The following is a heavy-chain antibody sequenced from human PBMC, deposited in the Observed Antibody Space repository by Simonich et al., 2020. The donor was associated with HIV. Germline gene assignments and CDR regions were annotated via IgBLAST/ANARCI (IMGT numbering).Heavy chain of an antibody. Sequence: VKLQQWGAGLLKPSETLSLTCAVYGGSFSGYYWSWIRQPPGKGLEWIGEIDHRRNTNYNPSLKIRVTILGDTSKNQVSRRLSSVTAADTAVDYCARIGELGIGLDYWGQGTLVTVSS. CDR3: ARIGELGIGLDY. D-gene: IGHD7-27*01. CDR1: GGSFSGYY. V-gene: IGHV4-34*01. J-gene: IGHJ4*02. CDR2: IDHRRNT.